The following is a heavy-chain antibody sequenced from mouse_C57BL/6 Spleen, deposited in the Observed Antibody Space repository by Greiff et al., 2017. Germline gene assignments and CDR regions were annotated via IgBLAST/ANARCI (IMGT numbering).Heavy chain of an antibody. Sequence: QVQLQQSGAELARPGASVKMSCKASGYTFTSYTMHWVKQRPGQGLEWIGYINPSSGYTKYNQKFKDKATLTADKSSSTAYMQLSSLTSEDSAVXYCARTGVYYEDFDYWGQGTTLTVSS. V-gene: IGHV1-4*01. D-gene: IGHD2-4*01. CDR1: GYTFTSYT. CDR2: INPSSGYT. CDR3: ARTGVYYEDFDY. J-gene: IGHJ2*01.